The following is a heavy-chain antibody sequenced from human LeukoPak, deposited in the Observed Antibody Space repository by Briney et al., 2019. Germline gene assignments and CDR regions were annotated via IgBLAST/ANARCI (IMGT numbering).Heavy chain of an antibody. CDR3: ARVRRDGYNSPDY. V-gene: IGHV4-61*01. Sequence: SETLSLTCTVSGGSVSSGSYYWSWIRQPPGKGLECIGYIYYSGTTYYNPSLKSRVTISVDTSKNQFSLKLSSVTAADTAVYYCARVRRDGYNSPDYWGQGTLVTVSS. CDR1: GGSVSSGSYY. D-gene: IGHD5-24*01. CDR2: IYYSGTT. J-gene: IGHJ4*02.